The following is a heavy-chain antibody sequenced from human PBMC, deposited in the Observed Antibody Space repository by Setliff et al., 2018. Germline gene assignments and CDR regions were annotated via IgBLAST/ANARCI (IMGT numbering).Heavy chain of an antibody. J-gene: IGHJ6*04. CDR1: GGSISNTFYY. Sequence: TSETLSLTCAVSGGSISNTFYYWTWIRQPAGKGLEWIGQIYTSWSTNYNPSLKSRVTIPVDTSKNQFSLQLSSVTAADTAVYYCARMSGFLYIDVWGKGTTVTVSS. CDR2: IYTSWST. D-gene: IGHD3-3*01. CDR3: ARMSGFLYIDV. V-gene: IGHV4-61*09.